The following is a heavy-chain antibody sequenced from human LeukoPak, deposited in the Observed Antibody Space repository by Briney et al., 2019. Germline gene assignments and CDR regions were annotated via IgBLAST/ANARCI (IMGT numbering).Heavy chain of an antibody. V-gene: IGHV3-74*01. D-gene: IGHD2-2*01. CDR3: AKEHQPEATADY. J-gene: IGHJ4*02. CDR1: GFTFSTYW. CDR2: INPDGSST. Sequence: GGSLRLSCAASGFTFSTYWMHWVRQAPGKGLVWVSRINPDGSSTTYADSVQGRFTISRDNAQNMLYLQMSGLRAEDTAVYYCAKEHQPEATADYWGQGTLVTVSS.